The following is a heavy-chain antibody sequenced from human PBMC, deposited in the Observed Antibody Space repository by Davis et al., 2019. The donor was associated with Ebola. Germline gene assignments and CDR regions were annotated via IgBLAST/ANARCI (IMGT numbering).Heavy chain of an antibody. Sequence: PSETLSLTCTVSGGSISSSSYYWGWIRQPPGKGLEWIGSIYYSGSTYYNPSLKSRVTISVDRSKNQFSLKLSSVTAADTAVYYCARACIVGAIGPGEDYFDYWGQGTLVTVSS. V-gene: IGHV4-39*07. CDR3: ARACIVGAIGPGEDYFDY. D-gene: IGHD1-26*01. J-gene: IGHJ4*02. CDR2: IYYSGST. CDR1: GGSISSSSYY.